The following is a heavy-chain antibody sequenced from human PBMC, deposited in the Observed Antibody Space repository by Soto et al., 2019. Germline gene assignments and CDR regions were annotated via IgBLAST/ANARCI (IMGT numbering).Heavy chain of an antibody. Sequence: SGPTLVNPTQTLTLTCTFSGFSLSTSGVGVGWIRQPPGKAPEWLALIYWNDDKRYSPSLKSRLTITKDTSKNQVVLTMTNMDPVETATYYCARYRVSGYHYYGLDVWGQGTTVTSP. CDR2: IYWNDDK. CDR1: GFSLSTSGVG. V-gene: IGHV2-5*01. D-gene: IGHD3-16*02. CDR3: ARYRVSGYHYYGLDV. J-gene: IGHJ6*02.